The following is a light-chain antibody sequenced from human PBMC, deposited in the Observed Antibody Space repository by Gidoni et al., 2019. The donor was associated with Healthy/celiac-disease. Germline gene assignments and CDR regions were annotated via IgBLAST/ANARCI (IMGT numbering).Light chain of an antibody. CDR1: QSISSW. J-gene: IGKJ4*01. CDR3: QQYNSYPLT. CDR2: KAS. V-gene: IGKV1-5*03. Sequence: DIQMTQSPSTLSASVGDRVTIPCRASQSISSWLAWYQQKPGKAPKLLIYKASSLESGVPSRFSGRGSGTEFTLTISSLEPDGFATYYCQQYNSYPLTFGGGTKVEIK.